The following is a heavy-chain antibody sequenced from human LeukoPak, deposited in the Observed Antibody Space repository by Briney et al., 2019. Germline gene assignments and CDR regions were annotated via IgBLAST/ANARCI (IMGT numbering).Heavy chain of an antibody. CDR2: IYYNGYT. D-gene: IGHD3-16*01. V-gene: IGHV4-59*01. CDR1: GGSIRSDY. Sequence: SETLSLTCTVSGGSIRSDYWSWIRQSPGRGLEWIGYIYYNGYTNYNPSLKSRVTTSVDTPKNHFSLKLKSVTAADTAVYYCAKLATTETSWIKGYDRFDPWGQGILVTVST. CDR3: AKLATTETSWIKGYDRFDP. J-gene: IGHJ5*02.